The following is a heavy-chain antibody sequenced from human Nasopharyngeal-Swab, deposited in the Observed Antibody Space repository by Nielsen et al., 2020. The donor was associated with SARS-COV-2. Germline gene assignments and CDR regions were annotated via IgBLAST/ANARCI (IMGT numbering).Heavy chain of an antibody. J-gene: IGHJ4*02. Sequence: GESLKISCAASGFTFSRYAMSWVRQAPGRGLEWVSSISSGGGTTYYADSVQGRFIISRDNSRNTAYLQIKSLRVEDAAVYYCATWMTAHFDYWGQGTLVT. CDR1: GFTFSRYA. D-gene: IGHD5-18*01. CDR3: ATWMTAHFDY. V-gene: IGHV3-23*01. CDR2: ISSGGGTT.